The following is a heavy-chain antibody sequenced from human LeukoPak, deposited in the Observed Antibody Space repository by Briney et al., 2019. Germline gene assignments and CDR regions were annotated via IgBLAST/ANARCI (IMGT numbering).Heavy chain of an antibody. V-gene: IGHV4-59*01. Sequence: SETLSLTCTVSGGSITNFYGGWIRQSPGKGLELIGYIYYSGTTHYSPSLKSRVSISVDTSNKQFSLKLSSVTAADTAVYYCARSPGGCFDIWGQGTMVTVSS. J-gene: IGHJ3*02. D-gene: IGHD3-10*01. CDR3: ARSPGGCFDI. CDR2: IYYSGTT. CDR1: GGSITNFY.